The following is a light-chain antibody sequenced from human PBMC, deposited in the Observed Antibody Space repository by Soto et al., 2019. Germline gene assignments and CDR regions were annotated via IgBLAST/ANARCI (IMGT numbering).Light chain of an antibody. CDR3: QQYNNYFT. Sequence: IQLTQSPSTLSAPVGDRVTITCRASQSVQTWLAWFQQKPGKAPKLLIYKATTLETGVPSRFSGSGSETEFTLTISSLQPDDLGTYYCQQYNNYFTFGQGTKVDNK. CDR2: KAT. CDR1: QSVQTW. V-gene: IGKV1-5*03. J-gene: IGKJ2*01.